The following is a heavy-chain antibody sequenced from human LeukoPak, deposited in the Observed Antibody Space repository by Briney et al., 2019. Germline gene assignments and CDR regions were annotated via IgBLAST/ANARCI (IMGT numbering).Heavy chain of an antibody. CDR3: ARARSSYGYGDAFDI. Sequence: PGGSLRLSCAASGFIFGSYGMYWVRQAPGKGLEWVAVISYDGSSKYYADSVKGRFTISRDNSKNTLYLQMNSLRAEDTAVYYCARARSSYGYGDAFDIWGQGTMVTVSS. CDR1: GFIFGSYG. CDR2: ISYDGSSK. V-gene: IGHV3-30*19. D-gene: IGHD5-18*01. J-gene: IGHJ3*02.